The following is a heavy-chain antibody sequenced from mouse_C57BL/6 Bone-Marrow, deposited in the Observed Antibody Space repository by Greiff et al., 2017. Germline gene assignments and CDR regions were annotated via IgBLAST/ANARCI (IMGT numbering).Heavy chain of an antibody. CDR3: ARSGNDDDENY. V-gene: IGHV1-81*01. Sequence: VQLQQSGAELARPGASVKLSCKASGYTFTSYGISWVKQRTGQGLEWIGKIYPRSGNTYYNEKFKGKAALTAAKSSSTAYMELGSLTSEDSAVYFCARSGNDDDENYWGQGTTLTVSS. CDR1: GYTFTSYG. J-gene: IGHJ2*01. D-gene: IGHD2-4*01. CDR2: IYPRSGNT.